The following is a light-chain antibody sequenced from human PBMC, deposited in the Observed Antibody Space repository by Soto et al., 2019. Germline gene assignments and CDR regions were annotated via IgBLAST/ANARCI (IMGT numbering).Light chain of an antibody. CDR2: GAS. CDR1: QNVNTN. CDR3: QQYNTWPRT. Sequence: EIVMTQSPATLSVSPGERATLSCRASQNVNTNLAWYQQKPGQAPRFLIYGASTRATGIPARFSGSGSGTEFTLTISSLQSEDFAVYYCQQYNTWPRTFGQGTKVE. V-gene: IGKV3-15*01. J-gene: IGKJ1*01.